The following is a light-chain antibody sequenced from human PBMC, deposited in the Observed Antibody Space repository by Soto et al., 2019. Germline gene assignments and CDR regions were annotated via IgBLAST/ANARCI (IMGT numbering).Light chain of an antibody. V-gene: IGLV2-14*01. CDR3: ASYTSSRTLV. CDR2: EVT. Sequence: QSGLTQPASVSGSPGQSITFSCTGTSSDVGGHSYVSWYQQRPGKAPRLMIYEVTKRPSGISNRFSASKSGNTASLTISGLQAEDEADYYCASYTSSRTLVFGTGTKVTV. J-gene: IGLJ1*01. CDR1: SSDVGGHSY.